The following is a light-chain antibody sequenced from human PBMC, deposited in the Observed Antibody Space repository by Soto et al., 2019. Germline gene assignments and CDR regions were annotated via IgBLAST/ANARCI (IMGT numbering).Light chain of an antibody. CDR1: QSINNY. J-gene: IGKJ3*01. Sequence: EIVLTQSPATLSLSPGERATLSCRASQSINNYLAWYQQKPGQAPRLLIYDASNRATGIPARFSGSGSGTDFPLTISRLEPEDFALYYCQQRSNLFTFGPGTRVDIK. CDR2: DAS. CDR3: QQRSNLFT. V-gene: IGKV3-11*01.